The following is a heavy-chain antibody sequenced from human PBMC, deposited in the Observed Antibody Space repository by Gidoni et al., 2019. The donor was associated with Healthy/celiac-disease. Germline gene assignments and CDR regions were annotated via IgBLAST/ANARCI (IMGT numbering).Heavy chain of an antibody. D-gene: IGHD4-17*01. V-gene: IGHV3-7*03. CDR1: GFTSISCG. CDR3: ARDRSYGGNPNYYYGMDV. Sequence: EVQLVESGGGLVQPGGSLRLSCAASGFTSISCGMSWVRQAPGKGLPWVANIKQDGSEKYYVDAVKGRFTISRDNAKNSLYLQMNSLRAEDTAVYYCARDRSYGGNPNYYYGMDVWGQGTTVTVSS. CDR2: IKQDGSEK. J-gene: IGHJ6*02.